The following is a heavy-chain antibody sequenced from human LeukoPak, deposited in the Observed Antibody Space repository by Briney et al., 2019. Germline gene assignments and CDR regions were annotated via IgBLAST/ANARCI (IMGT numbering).Heavy chain of an antibody. J-gene: IGHJ5*02. CDR2: INPSGGST. Sequence: ASVKVSCKASGYTFTSYYMHWVRQAPGQGLEWMRIINPSGGSTSYAQKFQGRVTMTRDMSTSTVYMELSSLRSEDTAVYYCARDRWEQWLVEERWFDPWGQGTLVTVSS. CDR3: ARDRWEQWLVEERWFDP. V-gene: IGHV1-46*01. D-gene: IGHD6-19*01. CDR1: GYTFTSYY.